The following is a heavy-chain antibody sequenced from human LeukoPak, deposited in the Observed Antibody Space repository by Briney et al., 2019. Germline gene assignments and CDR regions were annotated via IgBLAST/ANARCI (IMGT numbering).Heavy chain of an antibody. J-gene: IGHJ5*02. D-gene: IGHD1-20*01. CDR2: INWNGGST. Sequence: PGGSLRLSCAASGFTLDVYGMSWVRQAPGRGLEWVSGINWNGGSTGYADSVKGRFTISRDNAKNSLYLQMNSLRAEDTALYYCARDSGITGLFDPWGQGTLVTVSS. CDR1: GFTLDVYG. V-gene: IGHV3-20*04. CDR3: ARDSGITGLFDP.